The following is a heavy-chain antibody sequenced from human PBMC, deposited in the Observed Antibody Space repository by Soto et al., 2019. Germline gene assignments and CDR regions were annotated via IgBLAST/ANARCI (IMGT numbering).Heavy chain of an antibody. J-gene: IGHJ4*02. Sequence: PGGSLRLSCAASGFTLSSYSMNWVRQAPGKGLEWVSSISSSSSYIYYADSVKGRFTISRDNAKNSLYLQMNSLRAEDTAVYYCASGYRYCSSTSCQPVYFDYWGQGTLVTVSS. CDR1: GFTLSSYS. CDR2: ISSSSSYI. D-gene: IGHD2-2*01. CDR3: ASGYRYCSSTSCQPVYFDY. V-gene: IGHV3-21*01.